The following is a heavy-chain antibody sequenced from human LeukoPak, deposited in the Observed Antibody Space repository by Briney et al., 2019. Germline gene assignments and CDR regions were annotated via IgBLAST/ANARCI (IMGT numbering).Heavy chain of an antibody. J-gene: IGHJ4*02. CDR2: INHSGST. D-gene: IGHD6-19*01. CDR3: ARDSTGWYGWGD. CDR1: GGSFSGYY. V-gene: IGHV4-34*01. Sequence: SETLSLTCAMYGGSFSGYYWSWIRQPPGKGLEWIGEINHSGSTSYNPFLQSRVTMSGDTSKNQFSLKLTSVTAADTAVYYCARDSTGWYGWGDWGQGTLVTVSP.